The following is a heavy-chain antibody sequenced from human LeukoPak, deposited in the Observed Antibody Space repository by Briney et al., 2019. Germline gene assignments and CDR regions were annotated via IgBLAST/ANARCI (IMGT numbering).Heavy chain of an antibody. D-gene: IGHD3-16*02. CDR2: IYYSGST. CDR1: GGSISSYY. CDR3: ARYVWGSYPTFEDY. V-gene: IGHV4-59*01. Sequence: PSETLSLTCTVSGGSISSYYWNWIRQPPGKGLESVGNIYYSGSTDYNTSLKSRLTISVDTSKNQFSLKLSSVTAADTAVYYCARYVWGSYPTFEDYWGQGTLVTVSS. J-gene: IGHJ4*02.